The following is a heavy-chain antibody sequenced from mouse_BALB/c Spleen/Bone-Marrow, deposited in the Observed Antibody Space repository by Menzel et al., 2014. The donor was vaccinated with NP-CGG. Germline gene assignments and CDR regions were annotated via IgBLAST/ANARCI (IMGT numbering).Heavy chain of an antibody. V-gene: IGHV1-69*01. CDR3: ARGGHDFTLAY. CDR1: GYTFTDKW. Sequence: QVQLQQSGAEFVMPGASVKMSCKASGYTFTDKWMHWVKQRPGQGLEWIGAIDTSDSYINYNQKFKGKASLTVDASSSTAYMHLSSLTSDDAAVYCCARGGHDFTLAYWAQSSSVSVSS. CDR2: IDTSDSYI. D-gene: IGHD2-4*01. J-gene: IGHJ4*01.